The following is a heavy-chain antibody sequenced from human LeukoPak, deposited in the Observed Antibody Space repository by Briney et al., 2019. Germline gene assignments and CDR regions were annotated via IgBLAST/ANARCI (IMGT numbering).Heavy chain of an antibody. CDR2: ISWDGGTT. CDR3: AKEGDIALAGNYYFEN. Sequence: GGSLRLSCAASGFSFDDYAMHWVRQPPGKSLEWVSLISWDGGTTYYSDSVKGRFIISRDNSKKSLYLQMNSLRADDTAFYYCAKEGDIALAGNYYFENWGQGTLVTVSS. D-gene: IGHD2-15*01. CDR1: GFSFDDYA. V-gene: IGHV3-43D*03. J-gene: IGHJ4*02.